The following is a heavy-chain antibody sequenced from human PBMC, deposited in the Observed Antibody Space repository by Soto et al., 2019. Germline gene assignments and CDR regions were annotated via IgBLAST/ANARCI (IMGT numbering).Heavy chain of an antibody. CDR2: IRSKAYGGTT. CDR1: GFTFGDYA. Sequence: GGSLRLSCTASGFTFGDYAMSWFRQAPGKGLEWVGFIRSKAYGGTTEYAASVKGRFTISRDDSKSIAYLQMNSLKTEDTAVYYCTREEYSYGSMDYYYYGMDVWGQGTTVTVSS. V-gene: IGHV3-49*03. CDR3: TREEYSYGSMDYYYYGMDV. D-gene: IGHD5-18*01. J-gene: IGHJ6*02.